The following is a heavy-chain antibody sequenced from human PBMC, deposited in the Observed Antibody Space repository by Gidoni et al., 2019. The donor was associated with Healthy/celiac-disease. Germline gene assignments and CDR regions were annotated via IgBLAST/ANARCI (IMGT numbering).Heavy chain of an antibody. CDR3: AKDVITMVRGVIWGFDY. J-gene: IGHJ4*02. D-gene: IGHD3-10*01. Sequence: FTISRDNSKNTLYLQMNSLRAEDTAVYYCAKDVITMVRGVIWGFDYWGQGTLVTVSS. V-gene: IGHV3-23*01.